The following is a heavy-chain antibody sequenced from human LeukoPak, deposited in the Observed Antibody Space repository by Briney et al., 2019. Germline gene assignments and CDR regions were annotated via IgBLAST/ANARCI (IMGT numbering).Heavy chain of an antibody. J-gene: IGHJ4*02. CDR2: ISSSRSTK. CDR1: GFTFSSYG. Sequence: GGSLRLSCAVSGFTFSSYGMNWVRQAPGQGLEWVSYISSSRSTKYYADTVKGRFTISRDNAKDSLYLQMNSLRAEDTAMYYFVSLSSSSFCWGQGTLVTVSS. D-gene: IGHD6-6*01. V-gene: IGHV3-48*04. CDR3: VSLSSSSFC.